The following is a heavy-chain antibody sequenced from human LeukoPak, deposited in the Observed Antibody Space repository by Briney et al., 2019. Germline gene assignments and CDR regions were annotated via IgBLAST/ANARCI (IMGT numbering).Heavy chain of an antibody. CDR1: GFTFSSYA. J-gene: IGHJ4*02. Sequence: GGSLRLSCAASGFTFSSYAMSWVRQAPGKGLEWVSAISGSGGSTYYADSVKGRFTISRDNSKNTLYPQMNSLRAEDTAVYCCANQGGDSGYDSYYFDYWGQGTLVTVSS. CDR2: ISGSGGST. CDR3: ANQGGDSGYDSYYFDY. V-gene: IGHV3-23*01. D-gene: IGHD5-12*01.